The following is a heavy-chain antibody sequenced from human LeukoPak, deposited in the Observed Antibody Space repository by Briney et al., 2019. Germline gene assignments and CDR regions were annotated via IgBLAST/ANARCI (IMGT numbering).Heavy chain of an antibody. J-gene: IGHJ4*02. CDR1: GFSFSDYS. V-gene: IGHV3-48*02. CDR3: ARARDGYNSGIDF. D-gene: IGHD5-24*01. Sequence: GGSLRLSCAASGFSFSDYSMNWVRRAPGKGLEWVSYISSSSSAIYFADSVKGRFTMSRDNGKNSLYLQMNSLRDEDTAVYYCARARDGYNSGIDFWGQGTLVTVSS. CDR2: ISSSSSAI.